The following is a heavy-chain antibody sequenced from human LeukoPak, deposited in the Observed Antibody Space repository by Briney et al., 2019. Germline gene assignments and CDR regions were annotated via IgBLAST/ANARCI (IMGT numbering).Heavy chain of an antibody. CDR2: MNPNSGNT. V-gene: IGHV1-8*03. Sequence: ASVKVSCKASGYTFTSYGINWVRQATGQGLEWMGWMNPNSGNTGYAQKFQGRVTITRDTSISTAYMELSSLRSEDTAVYYCARDGDYYGSGNFDYWGQGTLVTVSS. J-gene: IGHJ4*02. CDR3: ARDGDYYGSGNFDY. CDR1: GYTFTSYG. D-gene: IGHD3-10*01.